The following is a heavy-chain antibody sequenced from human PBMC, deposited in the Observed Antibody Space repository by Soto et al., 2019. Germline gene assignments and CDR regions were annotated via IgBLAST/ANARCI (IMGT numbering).Heavy chain of an antibody. Sequence: PGGSLRLSCAASGFTFSNNAMNWVRQAPGKGLEWVSGMSGSGGSTYYADSVKGRFTISRDNSKNTLYLQMNTLRVEGTAVYYCAKLVGQRMTTGFRYFDCWGQGTLVTVSS. CDR3: AKLVGQRMTTGFRYFDC. V-gene: IGHV3-23*01. J-gene: IGHJ4*02. CDR2: MSGSGGST. D-gene: IGHD4-17*01. CDR1: GFTFSNNA.